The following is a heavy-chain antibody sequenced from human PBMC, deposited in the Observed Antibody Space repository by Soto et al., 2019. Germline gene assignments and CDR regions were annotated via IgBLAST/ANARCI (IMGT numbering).Heavy chain of an antibody. CDR1: GGSISSGDW. Sequence: QVQLQESGPGLVKPSGTLSLTCAVSGGSISSGDWCWSWVRQSPGKGLEWIGDIYYSGSTTYNPSLKRRVTIAADKSENQCARRLSAVTAADTAVYDCARRGCDSILGSLDYWGQGTLVTVSS. V-gene: IGHV4-4*02. D-gene: IGHD2-21*02. J-gene: IGHJ4*02. CDR2: IYYSGST. CDR3: ARRGCDSILGSLDY.